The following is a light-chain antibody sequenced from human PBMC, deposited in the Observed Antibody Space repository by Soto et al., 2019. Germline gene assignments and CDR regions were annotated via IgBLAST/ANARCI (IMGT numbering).Light chain of an antibody. V-gene: IGLV1-40*01. CDR3: QAYDSSLSGSV. J-gene: IGLJ2*01. Sequence: QSVLTQPPSVSGAPGQRGTISCTGSSSNSGAGYDVHWYQQLPGTAPKLLIYGHSNRPSGVPDRFSGSKSVTSASLAITGLQAEDEADYYCQAYDSSLSGSVFGGGTKVTVL. CDR2: GHS. CDR1: SSNSGAGYD.